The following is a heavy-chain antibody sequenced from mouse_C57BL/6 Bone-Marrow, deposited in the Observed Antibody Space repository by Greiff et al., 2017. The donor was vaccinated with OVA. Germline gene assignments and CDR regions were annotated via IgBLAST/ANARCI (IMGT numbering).Heavy chain of an antibody. CDR3: AGRGFITTVVASFDY. J-gene: IGHJ2*01. V-gene: IGHV1-75*01. Sequence: VQLQQSGPELVKPGASVKISCKASGYTFTDYYINWVKQRPGQGLEWIGWIFPGTGSTYYNEKFKGKATLTVDKSSSTAYMLLSSLTSEDSAVYVCAGRGFITTVVASFDYWGQGTTLTVSA. CDR1: GYTFTDYY. CDR2: IFPGTGST. D-gene: IGHD1-1*01.